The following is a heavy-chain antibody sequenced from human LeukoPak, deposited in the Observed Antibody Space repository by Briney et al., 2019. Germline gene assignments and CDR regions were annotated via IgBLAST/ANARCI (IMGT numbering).Heavy chain of an antibody. CDR1: GFSFGNFW. CDR2: MNPDGSQR. CDR3: ARDSPRGRFDS. J-gene: IGHJ4*02. Sequence: GGSLRLSCATSGFSFGNFWMGWVRQAPGKGLEWVANMNPDGSQRNYVGSVKGRFTISRDSANNSVYLQMNSLRAEDTAFYYCARDSPRGRFDSWGQGTLVTVSS. V-gene: IGHV3-7*01.